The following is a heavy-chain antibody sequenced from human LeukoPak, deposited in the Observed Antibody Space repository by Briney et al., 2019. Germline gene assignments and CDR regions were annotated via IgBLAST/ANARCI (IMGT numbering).Heavy chain of an antibody. CDR2: IIPILGIA. Sequence: GASVKVSFKASGGTFSSYAISWVRQAPGQGLEWMGRIIPILGIANYAQKFQGRVTITADKSTTTAYMELSDLRSADTAVYYCATYDVLTGFEYWGQGTLVTVSS. CDR3: ATYDVLTGFEY. V-gene: IGHV1-69*04. CDR1: GGTFSSYA. D-gene: IGHD3-9*01. J-gene: IGHJ4*02.